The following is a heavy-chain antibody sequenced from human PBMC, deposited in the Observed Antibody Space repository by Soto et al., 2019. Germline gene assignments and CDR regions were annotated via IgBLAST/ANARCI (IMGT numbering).Heavy chain of an antibody. J-gene: IGHJ3*02. Sequence: EVQLVESGGGLVQPGGSLRLSCAASGFSVSTNSMSWVRQAPGKGLEWISVIYSGGTTYYADSVKGRFTISRDNSKNTLYLQMNSLRAEDTAVYYCARPRGIVVIITASDAFDIWGQGTTVTVSS. CDR2: IYSGGTT. CDR1: GFSVSTNS. V-gene: IGHV3-66*04. D-gene: IGHD3-22*01. CDR3: ARPRGIVVIITASDAFDI.